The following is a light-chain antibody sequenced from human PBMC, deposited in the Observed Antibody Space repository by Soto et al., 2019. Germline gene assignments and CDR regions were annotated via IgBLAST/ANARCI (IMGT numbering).Light chain of an antibody. CDR1: QSVSTY. J-gene: IGKJ2*01. Sequence: DIVLTQSPATPSLSPGERATLSCRASQSVSTYVAWYQQKPGQAPRLLVYDASNRATGIPARFSGSGSGTDFTLTISGLEPEDFAIYYCQQRSGWYTFGQGTKVDIK. V-gene: IGKV3-11*01. CDR2: DAS. CDR3: QQRSGWYT.